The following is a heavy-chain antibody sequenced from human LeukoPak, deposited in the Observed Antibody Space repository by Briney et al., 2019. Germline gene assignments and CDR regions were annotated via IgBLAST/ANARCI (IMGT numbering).Heavy chain of an antibody. CDR3: TRDGVVAVAGKDY. CDR1: GFTFGDYA. Sequence: GGSLRLSCTASGFTFGDYAMSWVRQAPGKGLEWVGFIRSKAYGGTTEYAASVKGRFTISRDDSKSIAYLQMSSLKTEDTAVYYCTRDGVVAVAGKDYWGQGTLVTVSS. CDR2: IRSKAYGGTT. D-gene: IGHD6-19*01. J-gene: IGHJ4*02. V-gene: IGHV3-49*04.